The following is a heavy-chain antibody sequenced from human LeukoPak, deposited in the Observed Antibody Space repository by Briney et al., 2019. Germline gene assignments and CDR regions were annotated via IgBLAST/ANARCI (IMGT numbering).Heavy chain of an antibody. CDR2: VSYIGNT. D-gene: IGHD1-26*01. V-gene: IGHV4-39*01. CDR3: ARVRIIVGAADAFDI. J-gene: IGHJ3*02. CDR1: AGSVSTNSYY. Sequence: PSETLSLTCTVSAGSVSTNSYYWGWIRQPPGKGLEWLGSVSYIGNTYCSPSLKSRVTLSVDTSKNQFSLRLTSVTAADTATYYCARVRIIVGAADAFDIWGQGTLVAVSS.